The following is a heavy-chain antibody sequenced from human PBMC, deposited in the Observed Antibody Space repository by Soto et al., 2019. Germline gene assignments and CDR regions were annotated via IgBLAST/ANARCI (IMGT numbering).Heavy chain of an antibody. CDR1: GGSIRSYY. D-gene: IGHD1-1*01. Sequence: ETLSLTCTVSGGSIRSYYWSWIRQPPGKGLEWIGYIYYSGSTNYNPSLKSRVTISVDTSKNQFSLKLSSVTAADTAVYYCARPGNWNEPDAFDIWGQGTMVTVSS. V-gene: IGHV4-59*08. CDR2: IYYSGST. CDR3: ARPGNWNEPDAFDI. J-gene: IGHJ3*02.